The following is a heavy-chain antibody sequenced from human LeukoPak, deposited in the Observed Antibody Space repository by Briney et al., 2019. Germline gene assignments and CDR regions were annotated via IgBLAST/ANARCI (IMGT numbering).Heavy chain of an antibody. D-gene: IGHD3-22*01. J-gene: IGHJ5*02. CDR3: AKWRPDYYDSSGYYSPYNWFDP. V-gene: IGHV3-23*01. CDR2: ISGSGGST. Sequence: GGSLRLSCAASGFTFSSYAMSWVRQAPGKGLEWVSAISGSGGSTYYADSVKGRFTISRDNSKNTLYLQMNSLRAEDTAVYCCAKWRPDYYDSSGYYSPYNWFDPWGQGTLVTVSS. CDR1: GFTFSSYA.